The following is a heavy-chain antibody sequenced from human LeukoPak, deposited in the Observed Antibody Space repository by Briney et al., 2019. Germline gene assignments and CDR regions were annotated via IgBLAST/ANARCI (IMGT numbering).Heavy chain of an antibody. J-gene: IGHJ4*02. V-gene: IGHV1-8*01. Sequence: ASVKVSCKASGYTFTSYDINWVRQAAGQGLEWMGWMNPNSGNTGYAQKFQGRVTMTRNTSISTAYMELSSLRSEDTAVYYCARGQYLTAAGTGDYWGQGTLVTVSS. CDR3: ARGQYLTAAGTGDY. CDR2: MNPNSGNT. D-gene: IGHD6-13*01. CDR1: GYTFTSYD.